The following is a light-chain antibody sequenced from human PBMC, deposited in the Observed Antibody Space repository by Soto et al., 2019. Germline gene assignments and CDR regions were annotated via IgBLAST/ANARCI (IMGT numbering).Light chain of an antibody. J-gene: IGKJ2*01. CDR2: AAS. V-gene: IGKV1-39*01. CDR1: QTISTY. CDR3: QQSHGIPYT. Sequence: DIQMTQSPSSLSASVGDRVTITCRASQTISTYLNWYQQKPGKAPKLLIYAASTLQIGVPSRFRGSGSGTDFTLTINSLQPEDFATYYYQQSHGIPYTFGQGTKLEIK.